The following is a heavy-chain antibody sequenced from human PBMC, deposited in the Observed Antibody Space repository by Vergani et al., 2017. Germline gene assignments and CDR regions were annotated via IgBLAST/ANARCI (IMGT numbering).Heavy chain of an antibody. CDR1: GFTFDDYA. J-gene: IGHJ5*02. CDR3: AKGPWAGSWFDP. Sequence: EVQLLESGGGLVQPGRSLRLSCAASGFTFDDYAMHWVRQAPGKGLEWVSGISWNSGSIGYADSVKGRFTISRDNAKNSLYLQMNSLRAEDTALYYCAKGPWAGSWFDPWGQGTLVTVSS. V-gene: IGHV3-9*01. CDR2: ISWNSGSI. D-gene: IGHD1-26*01.